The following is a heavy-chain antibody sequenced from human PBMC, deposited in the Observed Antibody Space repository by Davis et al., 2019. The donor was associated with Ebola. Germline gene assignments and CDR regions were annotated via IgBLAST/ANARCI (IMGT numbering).Heavy chain of an antibody. CDR3: ARAGVNNWFDP. CDR2: IIPILGIA. D-gene: IGHD4-23*01. CDR1: GGTFSSYA. V-gene: IGHV1-69*04. J-gene: IGHJ5*02. Sequence: AASVKVSCKASGGTFSSYAISWVRQAPGQGLEWMGRIIPILGIANYAQKFQGRVTITADKSTSTAYMELGSLRSEDTAVYYCARAGVNNWFDPWGQGTLVTVSS.